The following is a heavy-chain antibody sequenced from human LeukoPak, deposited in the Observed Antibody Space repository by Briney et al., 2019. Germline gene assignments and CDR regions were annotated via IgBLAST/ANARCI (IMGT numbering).Heavy chain of an antibody. Sequence: SETLSLTCAVYGGSFSGYYWSWIRQPPGKGLEWIGEINHSGSTNYNPSLKSRVTISVDTSKNQFSLKLSSVTAADTAVYYCVRARIMITFGGVIVIFDYWGQGTLVTVSS. CDR2: INHSGST. CDR1: GGSFSGYY. V-gene: IGHV4-34*01. D-gene: IGHD3-16*02. J-gene: IGHJ4*02. CDR3: VRARIMITFGGVIVIFDY.